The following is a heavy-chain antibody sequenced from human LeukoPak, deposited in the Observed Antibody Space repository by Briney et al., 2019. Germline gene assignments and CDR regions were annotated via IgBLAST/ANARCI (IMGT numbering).Heavy chain of an antibody. CDR2: INPNSGGT. D-gene: IGHD5-12*01. J-gene: IGHJ4*02. CDR3: ARVVWLRSYFDY. CDR1: GYTFTGYY. V-gene: IGHV1-2*02. Sequence: ASVKVSCKASGYTFTGYYMRWVRQAPGQGLEWMGWINPNSGGTNYAQKFQGRVTMTRDTSISTAYMELSRLRSDDTAVYYCARVVWLRSYFDYWGQGTLVTVSS.